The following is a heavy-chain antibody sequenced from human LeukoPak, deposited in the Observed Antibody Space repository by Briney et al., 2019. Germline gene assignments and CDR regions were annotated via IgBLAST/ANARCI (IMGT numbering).Heavy chain of an antibody. V-gene: IGHV3-15*07. Sequence: PGGSLRLSCKASGFVFGDYYMNWVRQAPGKGLEWVGRIKSKTDGGTTDYAAPVKGRFTISRDDSKNTLYLQMNSLKTEDTAVYYCTTDRDSSWSFDYWGQGTLVTVSS. CDR3: TTDRDSSWSFDY. J-gene: IGHJ4*02. CDR1: GFVFGDYY. D-gene: IGHD6-13*01. CDR2: IKSKTDGGTT.